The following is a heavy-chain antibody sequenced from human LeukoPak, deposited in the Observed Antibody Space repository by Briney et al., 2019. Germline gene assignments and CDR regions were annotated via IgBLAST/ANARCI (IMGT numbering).Heavy chain of an antibody. J-gene: IGHJ6*03. D-gene: IGHD4/OR15-4a*01. V-gene: IGHV4-38-2*02. CDR2: TYHSGTF. CDR3: AAGASSYYYYMDV. CDR1: GYSISNGYY. Sequence: SETLSLTCTVSGYSISNGYYWGWIRRPPGKGLEWIGTTYHSGTFYYNPSLKSRVTISVDTSKNQFSLKLSSVTAADTAVYYCAAGASSYYYYMDVWGKGTTVTISS.